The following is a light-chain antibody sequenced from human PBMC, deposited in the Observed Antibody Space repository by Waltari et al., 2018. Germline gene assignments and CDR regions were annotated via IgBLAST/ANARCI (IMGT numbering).Light chain of an antibody. Sequence: DIQMTQSPSSLSASVGDRVTITCRASQGISNSLAWYQQKPGKAPKLLLYAASRLESGVPSRFSGSGSGTDYTLTISSLQPEDFATYYCQQYYSAGTFGQGTKVEI. CDR1: QGISNS. V-gene: IGKV1-NL1*01. CDR3: QQYYSAGT. J-gene: IGKJ1*01. CDR2: AAS.